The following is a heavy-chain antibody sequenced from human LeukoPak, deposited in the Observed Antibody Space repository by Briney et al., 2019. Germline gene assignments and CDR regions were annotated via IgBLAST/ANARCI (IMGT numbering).Heavy chain of an antibody. Sequence: GGSLRLSCAASGFTFSSYAMNWVRQAPGKGPEWVSVISASGGTTHYADSVKGRFTISRDNSKNTLSLQMNSLRAEDTAVYYCARDQDSSGWYLFDYWGQGTLVTVSS. CDR1: GFTFSSYA. D-gene: IGHD6-19*01. CDR3: ARDQDSSGWYLFDY. J-gene: IGHJ4*02. V-gene: IGHV3-23*01. CDR2: ISASGGTT.